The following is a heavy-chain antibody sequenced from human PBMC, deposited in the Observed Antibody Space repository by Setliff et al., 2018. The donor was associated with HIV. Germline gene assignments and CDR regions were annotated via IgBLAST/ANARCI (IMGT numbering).Heavy chain of an antibody. CDR3: AITSGLNAFDI. CDR2: VDPEDDKT. V-gene: IGHV1-69-2*01. Sequence: ASVKVSCKASGYTFADYYMHWVQQAPGKGLEWMGRVDPEDDKTIYAEKFQGRVTITADTSTDTAYMELSSLRSEDTAVYYCAITSGLNAFDIWGQGTMVTVSS. J-gene: IGHJ3*02. CDR1: GYTFADYY.